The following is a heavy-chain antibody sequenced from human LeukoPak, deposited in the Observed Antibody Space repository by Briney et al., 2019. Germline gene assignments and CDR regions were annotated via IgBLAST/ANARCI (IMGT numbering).Heavy chain of an antibody. D-gene: IGHD6-13*01. Sequence: SETLSLTCAVYGGSFSGYYWSWIRQPPGKGLEWIGEINHSGSTNYNPSLKSRVTISVDTSKNQFSLKLSSVTAADTAVYYCARGRGSWQGAYYYYYYGMDVWGQGTTVTVSS. CDR3: ARGRGSWQGAYYYYYYGMDV. CDR2: INHSGST. V-gene: IGHV4-34*01. CDR1: GGSFSGYY. J-gene: IGHJ6*02.